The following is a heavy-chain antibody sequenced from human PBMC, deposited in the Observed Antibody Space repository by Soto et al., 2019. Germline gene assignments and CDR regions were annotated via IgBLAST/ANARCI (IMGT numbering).Heavy chain of an antibody. CDR1: GGTFSSYA. J-gene: IGHJ4*02. D-gene: IGHD3-22*01. CDR2: IVPIFGTA. Sequence: SVKVSCKASGGTFSSYAISWVRQAPGQGLEWMGGIVPIFGTANYAQKFQGRVTITADESTSTAYMELSSLRSEDTPVYYCARDFYYYYDSSGYYYFSYWGQGTLVTVSS. V-gene: IGHV1-69*13. CDR3: ARDFYYYYDSSGYYYFSY.